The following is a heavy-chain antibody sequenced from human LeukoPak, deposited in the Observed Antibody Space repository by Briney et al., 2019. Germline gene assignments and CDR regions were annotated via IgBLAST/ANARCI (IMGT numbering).Heavy chain of an antibody. CDR1: GFTFSSYA. J-gene: IGHJ4*02. D-gene: IGHD2-15*01. V-gene: IGHV3-30*04. Sequence: GGSLRLSCAASGFTFSSYAMHWVRQAPGTGLEWVAVISYDGSNKYYADSVKGRFTIFRDNSKNTLYLQMNSLRAEDTAVYYCARGAYIVVVVAAFDYWGQGTLVTVSS. CDR3: ARGAYIVVVVAAFDY. CDR2: ISYDGSNK.